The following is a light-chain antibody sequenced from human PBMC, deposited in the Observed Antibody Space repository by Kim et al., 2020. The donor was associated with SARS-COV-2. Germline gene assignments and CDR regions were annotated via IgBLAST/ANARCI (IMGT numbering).Light chain of an antibody. CDR2: DVS. J-gene: IGLJ1*01. Sequence: GRSVPISCTGTRSDVGGYNYVSSYQQRPGRAPRLMIYDVSKRPSGVPDRFSGSKSGNAASLTISGLQAEDEADYYCCSYAGSYTYVFGTGTKVTVL. CDR3: CSYAGSYTYV. V-gene: IGLV2-11*01. CDR1: RSDVGGYNY.